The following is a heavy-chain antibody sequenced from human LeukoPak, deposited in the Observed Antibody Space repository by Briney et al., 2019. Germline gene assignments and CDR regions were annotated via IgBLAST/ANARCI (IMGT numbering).Heavy chain of an antibody. J-gene: IGHJ4*02. Sequence: SETLSLTCAVYGGSFSGYYWSWIRQPPGKGLEWIGYIYYSGSTNYNPSLKSRVTISVDTSKNQFSLKLSSVTAADTAVYYCARRTVRGVIKYWDQGTLVTVSS. V-gene: IGHV4-59*12. CDR2: IYYSGST. CDR1: GGSFSGYY. D-gene: IGHD3-10*01. CDR3: ARRTVRGVIKY.